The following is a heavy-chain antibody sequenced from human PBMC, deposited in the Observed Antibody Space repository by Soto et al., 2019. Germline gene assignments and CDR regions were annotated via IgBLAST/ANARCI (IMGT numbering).Heavy chain of an antibody. Sequence: SPTLSLTCAISGDSVSSNSAAWNWVSQSPSRGLEWLGRTYYRSKWYNDYAGSVKSRITINPDTSNNQFSLQLNSVTPEDTAVYYCARDVPFSGHEGFDYWGQGTLVTVSS. CDR1: GDSVSSNSAA. CDR3: ARDVPFSGHEGFDY. CDR2: TYYRSKWYN. D-gene: IGHD5-12*01. J-gene: IGHJ4*02. V-gene: IGHV6-1*01.